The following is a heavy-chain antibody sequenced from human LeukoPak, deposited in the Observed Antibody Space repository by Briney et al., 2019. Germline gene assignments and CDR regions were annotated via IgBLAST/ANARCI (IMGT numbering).Heavy chain of an antibody. CDR1: RFTFSSYA. J-gene: IGHJ4*02. CDR3: ARGGKGGCSGGSCYSPYYFDY. V-gene: IGHV3-30-3*01. CDR2: ISYDGSNK. D-gene: IGHD2-15*01. Sequence: GGSLRLSCAASRFTFSSYAMHWVRQAPGKGLEWVAVISYDGSNKYYADSVKGRFTISRDNSKNTLYLQMNSLRAEDTAVYYCARGGKGGCSGGSCYSPYYFDYWGQGTLVTVSS.